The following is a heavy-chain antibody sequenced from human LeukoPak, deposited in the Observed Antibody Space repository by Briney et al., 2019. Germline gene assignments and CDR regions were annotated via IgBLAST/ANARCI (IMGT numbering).Heavy chain of an antibody. CDR2: ISSNGRNT. CDR3: ARQDYSSGSYALDY. CDR1: GSTFSSFA. Sequence: PGGSLRLSCAASGSTFSSFALHWVPQAPGKGLEYVSAISSNGRNTYYANSVKGRFTISRDNSKNTLYLQMGSLRAEDMAVYYCARQDYSSGSYALDYWGQGTLVTVSS. D-gene: IGHD3-10*01. J-gene: IGHJ4*02. V-gene: IGHV3-64*01.